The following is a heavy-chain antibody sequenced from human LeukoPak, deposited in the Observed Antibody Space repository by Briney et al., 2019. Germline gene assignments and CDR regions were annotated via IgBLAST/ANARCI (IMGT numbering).Heavy chain of an antibody. D-gene: IGHD2-15*01. CDR2: SRNKANSYTT. V-gene: IGHV3-72*01. CDR3: VRVTARSCYDY. Sequence: GSLRLSCAASGFTFSDHYMDWVRQAPGKGLEWVGRSRNKANSYTTEYAASVRGRFTISRDDSKNSLYLQMNSLKTGDTALYYCVRVTARSCYDYWGQGTLVTVSS. CDR1: GFTFSDHY. J-gene: IGHJ4*02.